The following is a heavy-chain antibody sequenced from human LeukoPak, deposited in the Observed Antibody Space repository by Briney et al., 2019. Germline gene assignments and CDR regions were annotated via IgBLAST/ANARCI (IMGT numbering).Heavy chain of an antibody. D-gene: IGHD6-6*01. Sequence: ASVKVSCEASGYTFTSYEINWVRQATGQGLEWMGWMNPNSGNTGYAQKFQGRVTITRNTSISTAYMELSSLRSEDTAVYYCAKAPRYSSSSYWGQGTLVTVSS. J-gene: IGHJ4*02. CDR3: AKAPRYSSSSY. CDR2: MNPNSGNT. V-gene: IGHV1-8*03. CDR1: GYTFTSYE.